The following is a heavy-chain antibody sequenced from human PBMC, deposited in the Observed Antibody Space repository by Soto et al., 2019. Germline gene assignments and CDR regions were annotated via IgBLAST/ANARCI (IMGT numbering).Heavy chain of an antibody. CDR3: AGDVGVGGPNWFDP. CDR1: GGSISSYY. Sequence: SETVSLTCTVSGGSISSYYWSWIRQPPGKGLEWIGYIYYSGSTNYNPSLKSRVTISVDTSKNQFSLKLSSVTAADTAVYYCAGDVGVGGPNWFDPGGQGTLVTVS. D-gene: IGHD2-15*01. V-gene: IGHV4-59*01. J-gene: IGHJ5*02. CDR2: IYYSGST.